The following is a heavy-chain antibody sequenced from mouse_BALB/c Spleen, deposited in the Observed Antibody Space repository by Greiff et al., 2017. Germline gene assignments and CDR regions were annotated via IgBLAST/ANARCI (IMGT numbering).Heavy chain of an antibody. D-gene: IGHD2-4*01. CDR2: ISSGSSTI. V-gene: IGHV5-17*02. CDR3: ARDYEGAMDY. Sequence: EVMLVESGGGLVQPGGSRKLSCAASGFTFSSFGMHWVRQAPEKGLEWVAYISSGSSTIYYADTVKGRFTISRDNPKNTLFLQMTSLRSEDTAMYYCARDYEGAMDYWGQGTSVTVSS. CDR1: GFTFSSFG. J-gene: IGHJ4*01.